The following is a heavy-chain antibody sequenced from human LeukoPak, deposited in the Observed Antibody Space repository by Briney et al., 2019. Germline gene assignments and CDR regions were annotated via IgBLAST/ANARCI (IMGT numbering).Heavy chain of an antibody. Sequence: PGGSLRLSCAGSGFTFSSYEMNWVRQAPGKGLGWVSYISSSGSTIYYADSVKGRFTISRDNAKNSLYLQMNSLRAEDTAVYYCAELGITMIGGVWGKGTTVTISS. J-gene: IGHJ6*04. CDR2: ISSSGSTI. CDR3: AELGITMIGGV. V-gene: IGHV3-48*03. D-gene: IGHD3-10*02. CDR1: GFTFSSYE.